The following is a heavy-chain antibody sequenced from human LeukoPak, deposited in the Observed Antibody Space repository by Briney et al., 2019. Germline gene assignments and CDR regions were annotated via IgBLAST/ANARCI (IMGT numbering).Heavy chain of an antibody. Sequence: GESLRLSCAASGFTFTTYWMSWVRQAPGKGLEWVANIKQDGTEKYYVDSVKGRFTISRDNAKNSLFLQMSSLRGEDTALYYCATEHWGPNSWGQGTLVTVSS. CDR2: IKQDGTEK. D-gene: IGHD3-16*01. CDR1: GFTFTTYW. CDR3: ATEHWGPNS. J-gene: IGHJ4*02. V-gene: IGHV3-7*01.